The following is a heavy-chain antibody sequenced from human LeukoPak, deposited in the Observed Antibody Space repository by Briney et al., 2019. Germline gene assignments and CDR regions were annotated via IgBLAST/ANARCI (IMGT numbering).Heavy chain of an antibody. V-gene: IGHV3-48*04. CDR2: ISSSSSTI. J-gene: IGHJ4*02. CDR1: GFTFSSYS. Sequence: PGGSLRLSCAASGFTFSSYSMNWVRQAPGKGLEWVSYISSSSSTIYYADSVKGRFTISRDNAKNSLYLQMNSLRAEDTAVYYCARLPLGYCSGGSCYSGYRGQGTLVTVSS. D-gene: IGHD2-15*01. CDR3: ARLPLGYCSGGSCYSGY.